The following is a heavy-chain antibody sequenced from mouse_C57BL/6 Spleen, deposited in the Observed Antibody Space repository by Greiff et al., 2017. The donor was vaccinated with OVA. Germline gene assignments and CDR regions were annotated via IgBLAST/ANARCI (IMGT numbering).Heavy chain of an antibody. CDR1: GYTFTSYW. CDR3: ALYCSYSWFAY. V-gene: IGHV1-50*01. D-gene: IGHD2-12*01. CDR2: IDPSDSYT. J-gene: IGHJ3*01. Sequence: QVQLQQPGAELVKPGASVKLSCKASGYTFTSYWMQWVQQRPGQGLEWIGEIDPSDSYTNYTQKFKGKATLTVDKYSITAYMQLSSLTSEDSAIYYCALYCSYSWFAYWGQGTLVTVSA.